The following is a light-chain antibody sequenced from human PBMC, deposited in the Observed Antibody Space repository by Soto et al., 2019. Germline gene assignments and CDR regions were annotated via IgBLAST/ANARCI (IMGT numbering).Light chain of an antibody. J-gene: IGLJ1*01. CDR2: GVY. CDR3: SSFTTTYFSV. Sequence: QSVLTQPPSASGSPGQSITISCTGTGSDIGAYNYVSWYQQHPGKAPKLIIYGVYHRPSGVSTRFSASKSAYTASLTISGLQAEDEADYYCSSFTTTYFSVCGPGTKVTGL. V-gene: IGLV2-14*01. CDR1: GSDIGAYNY.